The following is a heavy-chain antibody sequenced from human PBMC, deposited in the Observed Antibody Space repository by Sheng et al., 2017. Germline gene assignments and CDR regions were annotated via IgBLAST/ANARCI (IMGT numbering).Heavy chain of an antibody. D-gene: IGHD2-2*01. CDR3: ASNLARSDIVVVPAAMGGYFQH. CDR2: INHSGST. Sequence: QVQLQQWGAGLLKPSETLSLTCAVYGGSFSGYYWSWIRQPPGKGLEWIGEINHSGSTNYNPSLKSRVTISVDTSKNQFSLKLSSVTAADTAVYYCASNLARSDIVVVPAAMGGYFQHWG. CDR1: GGSFSGYY. V-gene: IGHV4-34*01. J-gene: IGHJ1*01.